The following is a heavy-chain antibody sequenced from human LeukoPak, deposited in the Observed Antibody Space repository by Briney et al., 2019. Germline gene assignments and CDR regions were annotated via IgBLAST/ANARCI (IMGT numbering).Heavy chain of an antibody. J-gene: IGHJ6*02. Sequence: GGSLRLSCEASGFTFSNYWMTWARQAPGKGLEWVSGISGGGVTTYYADSVKGRFTISRDNSKNTLYLQMNSLRADDTAIYYCARNQQLGGHSYYYYGMDVWGQGTTVTVSS. V-gene: IGHV3-23*01. CDR1: GFTFSNYW. CDR3: ARNQQLGGHSYYYYGMDV. CDR2: ISGGGVTT. D-gene: IGHD3-16*01.